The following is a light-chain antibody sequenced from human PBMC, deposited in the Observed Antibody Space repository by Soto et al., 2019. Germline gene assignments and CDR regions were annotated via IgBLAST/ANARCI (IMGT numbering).Light chain of an antibody. CDR2: GAS. CDR1: QSVSAN. V-gene: IGKV3-15*01. Sequence: EIVMMQSPATLSVSPGERATLSCRASQSVSANSAWYQQKPGQAPRLLIYGASTRATGIPARFSGSGSGTEFTLTISSLQSEDFAVYYCQQYNNWPWTFGQGTKVEIK. CDR3: QQYNNWPWT. J-gene: IGKJ1*01.